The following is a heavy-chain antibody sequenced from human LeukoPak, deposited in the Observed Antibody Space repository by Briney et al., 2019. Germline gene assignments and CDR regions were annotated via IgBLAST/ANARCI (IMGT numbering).Heavy chain of an antibody. CDR2: IYPGDSDT. D-gene: IGHD2-2*01. Sequence: GESLKISCKISGYRLTNNWIGWVRQVPGKGLEWMGIIYPGDSDTRYSPSFQGQVTISADKSISTAYLQWSSLKASDTAMYYRARDPTPAGTDAFDIWGQGTMVTVSS. CDR3: ARDPTPAGTDAFDI. V-gene: IGHV5-51*01. CDR1: GYRLTNNW. J-gene: IGHJ3*02.